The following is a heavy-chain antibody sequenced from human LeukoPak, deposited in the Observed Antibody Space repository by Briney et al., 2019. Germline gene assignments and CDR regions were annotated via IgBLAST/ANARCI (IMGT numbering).Heavy chain of an antibody. J-gene: IGHJ3*02. V-gene: IGHV3-7*01. D-gene: IGHD3-22*01. CDR2: IKEDGSEE. CDR1: GFTFSTYW. CDR3: ARDPYVGGGYAAFDI. Sequence: PGGSLRLSCAASGFTFSTYWMTWVRQAPGKGLEWVANIKEDGSEEYYVDSVKGRFTISRDDAKNSLYLQMNSLRAEDTALYYCARDPYVGGGYAAFDIWGPGTVVTVSS.